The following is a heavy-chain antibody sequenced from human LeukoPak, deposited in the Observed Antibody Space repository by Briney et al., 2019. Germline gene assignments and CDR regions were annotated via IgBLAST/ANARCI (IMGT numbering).Heavy chain of an antibody. CDR2: INSDGSST. CDR3: ARDRRGSYYNVAYYYYMDV. V-gene: IGHV3-74*01. D-gene: IGHD3-10*01. Sequence: GGSLRLSCAASGFTFSSYWMHWVRQAPGKGLVWVSRINSDGSSTSYADSVKGRFTISRDNAKNTLYLQMNSLRAEDTAVYYCARDRRGSYYNVAYYYYMDVWGKGTTVTVSS. J-gene: IGHJ6*03. CDR1: GFTFSSYW.